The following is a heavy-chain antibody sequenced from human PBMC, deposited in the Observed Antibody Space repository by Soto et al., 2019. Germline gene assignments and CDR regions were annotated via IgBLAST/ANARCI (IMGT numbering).Heavy chain of an antibody. D-gene: IGHD4-4*01. J-gene: IGHJ6*02. V-gene: IGHV3-23*01. CDR3: AKDLAYSPASNYYYGMDV. Sequence: QSGGSLRLSCAASGFTFSSYAMSWVRQAPGKGLEWVSAISGSGGSTYYADSVKGRFTISRDNSKNTLYLEMNSLRAEDTAVYYCAKDLAYSPASNYYYGMDVWGQGTTVTVSS. CDR1: GFTFSSYA. CDR2: ISGSGGST.